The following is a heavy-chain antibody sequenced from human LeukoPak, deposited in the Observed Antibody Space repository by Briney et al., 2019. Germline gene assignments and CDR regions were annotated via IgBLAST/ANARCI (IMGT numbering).Heavy chain of an antibody. D-gene: IGHD5-18*01. CDR3: ASPVDTAMVIDY. CDR1: GGPISSSSYY. Sequence: PSETLSLTCTVSGGPISSSSYYWGWIRQPPGKGLEWIGSIYYSGSTYYNPSLKSRVTISVDTSKNQFSLKLSSVTAADTAVYYCASPVDTAMVIDYWGQGTLVTVSS. J-gene: IGHJ4*02. CDR2: IYYSGST. V-gene: IGHV4-39*01.